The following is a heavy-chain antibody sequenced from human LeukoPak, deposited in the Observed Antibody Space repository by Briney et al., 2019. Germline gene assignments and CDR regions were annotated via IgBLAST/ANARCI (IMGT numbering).Heavy chain of an antibody. D-gene: IGHD5-12*01. CDR1: GVSISSGGYY. CDR3: ARAVATIGRRYYYYMDV. V-gene: IGHV4-30-2*01. Sequence: TSETLSLTCTVSGVSISSGGYYWRWIRQPPGKGLEWIGYIYHSGSTYYNPSLKSRITISVDRSKNQFSLKLSSVTAADTAVYYCARAVATIGRRYYYYMDVWGKGTTVTVSS. J-gene: IGHJ6*03. CDR2: IYHSGST.